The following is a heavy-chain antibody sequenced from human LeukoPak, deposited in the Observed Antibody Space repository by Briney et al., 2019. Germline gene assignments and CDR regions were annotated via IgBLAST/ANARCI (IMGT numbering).Heavy chain of an antibody. D-gene: IGHD5-18*01. CDR3: AKVSDRYSYGCLVMGV. CDR2: ISGSCGST. CDR1: AFTFSSHA. V-gene: IGHV3-23*01. J-gene: IGHJ4*02. Sequence: AGSLRLSCAASAFTFSSHAMSWDRHPPGKGLEWVSAISGSCGSTYYADSVKGRFTISRDNSKNTLYLQMNSLRAEDTAAYYCAKVSDRYSYGCLVMGVWGQGTLVTVSS.